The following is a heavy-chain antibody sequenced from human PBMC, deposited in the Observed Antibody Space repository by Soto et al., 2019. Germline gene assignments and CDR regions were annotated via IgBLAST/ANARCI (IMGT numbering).Heavy chain of an antibody. CDR2: VSYDGNHK. CDR3: AKDVGQQLVLNYGMDV. D-gene: IGHD6-13*01. CDR1: GFTFRSFG. Sequence: QVPLVESGGGVIQPGTSLSLSCGSSGFTFRSFGMYWVRQAPGKGLGWVAVVSYDGNHKYYADSVKGRFTVSRDNAKNMLYLQMNSLRGEDTAVYYCAKDVGQQLVLNYGMDVWGQGTTVTVSS. J-gene: IGHJ6*02. V-gene: IGHV3-30*18.